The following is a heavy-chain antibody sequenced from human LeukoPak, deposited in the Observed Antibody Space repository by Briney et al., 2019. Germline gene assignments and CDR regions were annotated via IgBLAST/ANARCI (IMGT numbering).Heavy chain of an antibody. Sequence: GGSLRLSCAASGFTFGSYSMTWVRQAPGKGLEWVSLIDSNSNFMNYADSVKGRFTISRDNAKKSLYLEMNSLRAEDTAVYYCAKDWGKVPKYYFDYWGQGTLVTVSS. D-gene: IGHD3-16*01. V-gene: IGHV3-21*04. J-gene: IGHJ4*02. CDR1: GFTFGSYS. CDR2: IDSNSNFM. CDR3: AKDWGKVPKYYFDY.